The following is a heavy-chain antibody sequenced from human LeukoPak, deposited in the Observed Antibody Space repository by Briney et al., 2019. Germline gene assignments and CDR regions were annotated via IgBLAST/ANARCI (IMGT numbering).Heavy chain of an antibody. D-gene: IGHD6-13*01. CDR1: GYTFTGYY. CDR2: INPNSGGT. Sequence: GASVKVSCKASGYTFTGYYMHWVRQAPGQGLEWMGWINPNSGGTNYAQKFQGRVTMTRDTSISTAYIELSRLRSDDTAVYYCARVSSSSWYGGNFDYWGQGTLVTVSS. J-gene: IGHJ4*02. V-gene: IGHV1-2*02. CDR3: ARVSSSSWYGGNFDY.